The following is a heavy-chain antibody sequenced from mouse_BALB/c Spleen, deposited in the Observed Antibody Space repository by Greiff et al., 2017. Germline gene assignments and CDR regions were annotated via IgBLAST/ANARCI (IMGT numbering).Heavy chain of an antibody. CDR3: ARDWDRRFAY. V-gene: IGHV5-17*02. CDR1: GFTFSSFG. Sequence: EVKLVESGGGLVQPGGSRKLSCAASGFTFSSFGMHWVRQAPEKGLEWVAYISSGSSTIYYADTVKGRFTISRDNPKNTLFLQMTSLRSEDTAMYYCARDWDRRFAYWGQGTLVTVSA. CDR2: ISSGSSTI. J-gene: IGHJ3*01. D-gene: IGHD4-1*01.